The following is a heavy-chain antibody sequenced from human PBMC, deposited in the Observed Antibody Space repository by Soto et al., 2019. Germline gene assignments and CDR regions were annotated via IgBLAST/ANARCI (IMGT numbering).Heavy chain of an antibody. CDR2: ISAHNGNT. Sequence: QVHLVQSGAEVKKPGASVKVSCKASGYTFTSYGITWVRQAPGQGLEWMGWISAHNGNTDYAQKLQGRVIVTRDTSTSTAYMELRSLRSDDTALYYWARGRYGDYWGQGALVTVSS. CDR3: ARGRYGDY. D-gene: IGHD1-1*01. V-gene: IGHV1-18*01. CDR1: GYTFTSYG. J-gene: IGHJ4*02.